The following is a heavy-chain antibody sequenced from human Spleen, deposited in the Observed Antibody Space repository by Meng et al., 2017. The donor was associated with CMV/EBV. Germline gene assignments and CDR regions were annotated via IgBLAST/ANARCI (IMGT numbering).Heavy chain of an antibody. J-gene: IGHJ4*02. Sequence: TCIGCVIHWLRQATGQGRECIGRSHHRMGDINYAQNVQGRATMSRDTSISTAYMDLNWPSSDQRALYYCMTFSGRCTGGDCGEVFAHWGQGTLVTVSS. CDR2: SHHRMGDI. CDR1: TCIGCV. CDR3: MTFSGRCTGGDCGEVFAH. V-gene: IGHV1-2*06. D-gene: IGHD2-8*02.